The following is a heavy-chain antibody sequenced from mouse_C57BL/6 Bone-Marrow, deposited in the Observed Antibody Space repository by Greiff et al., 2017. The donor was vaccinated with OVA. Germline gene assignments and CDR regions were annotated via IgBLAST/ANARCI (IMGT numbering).Heavy chain of an antibody. J-gene: IGHJ2*01. V-gene: IGHV1-69*01. CDR2: IDPSDSYT. CDR1: GYTFTSYW. CDR3: ASHYYGVAPGFFDY. D-gene: IGHD1-2*01. Sequence: QVQLQQPGAELVMPGASVKLSCKASGYTFTSYWMHWVKQRPGQGLEWIGEIDPSDSYTNYNQKFKGKSTLTVDKSSSTAYMQLSSLTSEDSAVYYCASHYYGVAPGFFDYWGQGTTRTVSS.